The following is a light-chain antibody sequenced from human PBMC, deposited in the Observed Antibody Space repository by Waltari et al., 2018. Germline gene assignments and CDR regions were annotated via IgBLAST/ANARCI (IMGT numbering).Light chain of an antibody. CDR2: GAS. J-gene: IGKJ1*01. CDR3: QHYVRLPAT. CDR1: QSVIGS. Sequence: DIVLSQSPGTLSLSPGERATLSCRASQSVIGSLAWYQQKAGQAPRLLIYGASSRATGIPDRFSGSGSGTDFSLTISRLEPEDFAVYYCQHYVRLPATFGQGTKVEI. V-gene: IGKV3-20*01.